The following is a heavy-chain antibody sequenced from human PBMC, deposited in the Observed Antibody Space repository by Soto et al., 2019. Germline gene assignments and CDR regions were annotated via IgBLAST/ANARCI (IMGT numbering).Heavy chain of an antibody. CDR3: ANLMFDSKVDY. Sequence: GGSLRLSCAASGFTFDDYAMHWVRQAPGKGLEWVSGISWNSGSIGYADSVKGRFTISRDNAKNSLYLQMNSLRAEDTALYYCANLMFDSKVDYWGQGTLVTVSS. D-gene: IGHD3-10*02. J-gene: IGHJ4*02. V-gene: IGHV3-9*01. CDR1: GFTFDDYA. CDR2: ISWNSGSI.